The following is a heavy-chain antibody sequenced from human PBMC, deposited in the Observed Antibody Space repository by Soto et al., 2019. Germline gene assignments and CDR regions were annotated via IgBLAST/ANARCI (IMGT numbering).Heavy chain of an antibody. Sequence: SETLSLTCTVSGDSISSYYWSWIRQPPGKGLEWIGYIYYSGSTNYNPSLKSRVTISVDTSKNQFSLKLSSVTAADTAVYYCARLLWFGELFRGYNWFDPWGQGTLVTVSS. CDR2: IYYSGST. J-gene: IGHJ5*02. D-gene: IGHD3-10*01. CDR3: ARLLWFGELFRGYNWFDP. CDR1: GDSISSYY. V-gene: IGHV4-59*08.